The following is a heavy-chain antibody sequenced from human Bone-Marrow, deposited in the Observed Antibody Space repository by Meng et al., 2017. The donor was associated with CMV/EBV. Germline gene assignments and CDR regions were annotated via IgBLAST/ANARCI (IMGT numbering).Heavy chain of an antibody. V-gene: IGHV1-18*01. J-gene: IGHJ6*02. D-gene: IGHD6-13*01. CDR2: ISAYNGDT. CDR3: ARDIAAPRYYYYGMDV. Sequence: ASVKVSCKASGYTFTSQGISWVRQAPGQGLEWMGWISAYNGDTNYAQKLQGRVTMTTDTSTSTAYMELRSLRSDDTAVYCCARDIAAPRYYYYGMDVWDHGTTVTVSS. CDR1: GYTFTSQG.